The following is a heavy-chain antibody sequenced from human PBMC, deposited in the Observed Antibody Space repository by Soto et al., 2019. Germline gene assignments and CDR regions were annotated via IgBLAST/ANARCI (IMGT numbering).Heavy chain of an antibody. CDR3: ASTSIAAADKDYNWFDP. J-gene: IGHJ5*02. V-gene: IGHV5-51*01. Sequence: PGESLKISCKGSGYSFTSYWIGWVRQMPGKGLEWMGIIYPGDSDTRYSPSFQGQVTISADKSISTAYLQWSSLKASDTAMYYCASTSIAAADKDYNWFDPWGQGTLVTVSS. CDR1: GYSFTSYW. CDR2: IYPGDSDT. D-gene: IGHD6-13*01.